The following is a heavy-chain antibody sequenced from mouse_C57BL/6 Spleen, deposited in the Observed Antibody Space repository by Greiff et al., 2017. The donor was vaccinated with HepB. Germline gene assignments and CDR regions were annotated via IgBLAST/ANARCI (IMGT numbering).Heavy chain of an antibody. CDR2: ISYDGSN. J-gene: IGHJ1*03. Sequence: EVKVEESGPGLVKPSQSLSLTCSVTGYSITSGYYWNWIRQFPGNKLEWMGYISYDGSNNYNPSLKNRISITRDTSKNQFFLKLNSVTTEDTATYYCARGPGNFDVWGTGTTVTVSS. CDR3: ARGPGNFDV. D-gene: IGHD4-1*01. CDR1: GYSITSGYY. V-gene: IGHV3-6*01.